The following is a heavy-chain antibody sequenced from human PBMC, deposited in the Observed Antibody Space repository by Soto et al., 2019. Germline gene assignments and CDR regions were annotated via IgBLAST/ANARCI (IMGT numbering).Heavy chain of an antibody. CDR1: GFTFSDHY. CDR2: SRNKANSYTT. V-gene: IGHV3-72*01. CDR3: ASSDSSGSCKG. J-gene: IGHJ4*02. Sequence: PGGSLRLSCAASGFTFSDHYADWVRQAPGKGLEWVGRSRNKANSYTTEYASSVKGRFTISRDDSKNSLYLQMNSLKTEDTAVYYCASSDSSGSCKGWGQGTLVTVSS. D-gene: IGHD3-22*01.